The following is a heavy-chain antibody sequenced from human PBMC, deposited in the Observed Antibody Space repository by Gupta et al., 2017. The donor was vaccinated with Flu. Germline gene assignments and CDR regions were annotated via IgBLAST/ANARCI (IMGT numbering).Heavy chain of an antibody. CDR1: GFTFSNYW. CDR3: GTVVEY. CDR2: IDSAGSGT. V-gene: IGHV3-74*01. Sequence: EVQLVESGGGLVQPGGSLRLSCAASGFTFSNYWMHWVRQVPGKGLVWVSRIDSAGSGTSYADSVKGRFTISRDNAKNTVHLQMNSLRAEDTAVYYCGTVVEYWGPGTLVTVSS. J-gene: IGHJ4*02.